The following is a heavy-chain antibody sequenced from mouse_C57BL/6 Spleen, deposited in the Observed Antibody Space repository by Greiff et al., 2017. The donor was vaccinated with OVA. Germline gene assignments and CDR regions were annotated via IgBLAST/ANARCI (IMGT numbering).Heavy chain of an antibody. D-gene: IGHD3-3*01. CDR2: IDPSDSYT. CDR1: GYTFTSYW. CDR3: ARRDPFPY. J-gene: IGHJ3*01. V-gene: IGHV1-50*01. Sequence: QVQLQQPGAELVKPGASVKLSCKASGYTFTSYWMQWVKQRPGQGLEWIGEIDPSDSYTNYNQKFKGKATLTVDTSSSTAYMQLSSLTSEDSAVYYCARRDPFPYWGQGTLVTVSA.